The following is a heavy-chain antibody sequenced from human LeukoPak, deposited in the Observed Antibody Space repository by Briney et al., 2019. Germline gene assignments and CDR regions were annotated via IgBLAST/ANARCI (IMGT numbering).Heavy chain of an antibody. J-gene: IGHJ6*02. CDR1: GFTVSSNY. CDR2: ISSGGST. D-gene: IGHD3-16*02. CDR3: ARDTSGPWYDYVWGSYRYYGMDV. Sequence: PGGFLRLSCAASGFTVSSNYMSWVRQAPGKGLEWVSVISSGGSTYYADSVKGRFTISRDNSKNTLYLQMSSLRAEDTAVYYCARDTSGPWYDYVWGSYRYYGMDVWGQGTTVTVS. V-gene: IGHV3-53*01.